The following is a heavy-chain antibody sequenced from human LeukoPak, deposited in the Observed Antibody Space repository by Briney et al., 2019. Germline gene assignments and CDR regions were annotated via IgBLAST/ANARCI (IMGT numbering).Heavy chain of an antibody. V-gene: IGHV6-1*01. D-gene: IGHD2-8*01. CDR1: GDSFSGNSAA. CDR3: ARENGNWFDP. J-gene: IGHJ5*02. CDR2: TYYRSKWYS. Sequence: SQTLSLTCAISGDSFSGNSAAWNWIRQSPSRGLEWLGRTYYRSKWYSDYAVSVKSRITVNPDTSKNQFSLQLNSVTPEDTAVYFCARENGNWFDPWGQGTLVTVSS.